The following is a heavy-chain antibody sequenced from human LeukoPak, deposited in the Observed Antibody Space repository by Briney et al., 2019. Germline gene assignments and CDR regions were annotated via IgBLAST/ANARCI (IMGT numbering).Heavy chain of an antibody. CDR2: ISGSGGST. CDR1: GFTFSSYA. Sequence: GGSLRLSCAASGFTFSSYAMSWVRQAPGKGLEWVSAISGSGGSTYYADSVKGRFTISRDNSKNTLYLQMNSLRAEDTAVYYCAKGSSRITMIVVVTPFDYWGQGTLVTVSS. V-gene: IGHV3-23*01. D-gene: IGHD3-22*01. CDR3: AKGSSRITMIVVVTPFDY. J-gene: IGHJ4*02.